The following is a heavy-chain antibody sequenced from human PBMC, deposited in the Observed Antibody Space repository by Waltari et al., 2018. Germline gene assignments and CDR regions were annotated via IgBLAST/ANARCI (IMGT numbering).Heavy chain of an antibody. CDR3: AKDAFGNTYLDF. Sequence: QVNLVESGGGVVQPGGSLRLSCTTSGFTFSTFGMHWVRQAPGKGLEWVALIWVDGSDKFYADSVRGRFTISRDNSARTLYLDMDSLRLDDTAMYYCAKDAFGNTYLDFWGQGTLVTVSS. J-gene: IGHJ4*02. D-gene: IGHD2-2*02. CDR1: GFTFSTFG. V-gene: IGHV3-30*02. CDR2: IWVDGSDK.